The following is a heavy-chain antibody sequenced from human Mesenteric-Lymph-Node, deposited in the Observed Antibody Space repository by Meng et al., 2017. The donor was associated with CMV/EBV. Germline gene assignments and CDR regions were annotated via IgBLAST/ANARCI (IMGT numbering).Heavy chain of an antibody. V-gene: IGHV3-48*01. D-gene: IGHD3-3*01. Sequence: GESLKISCAASGFTFSSYSMNWVRQAPGKGLEWVSYISSSSSTIYYADSVKGRFTISRDNSKNTLYLQMNSLRAEDTAVYYCAKVLSNYDFWSGYTNYSDYWGQGTLVTVSS. CDR2: ISSSSSTI. CDR3: AKVLSNYDFWSGYTNYSDY. J-gene: IGHJ4*02. CDR1: GFTFSSYS.